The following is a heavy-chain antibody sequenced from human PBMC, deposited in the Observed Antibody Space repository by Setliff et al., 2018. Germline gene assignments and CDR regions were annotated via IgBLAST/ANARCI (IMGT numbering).Heavy chain of an antibody. CDR2: IKSKTDGGTT. CDR1: GVTVSDAW. V-gene: IGHV3-15*01. D-gene: IGHD3-10*01. Sequence: GGSLRLSCAASGVTVSDAWMGWVRQTPGKGLDWVGRIKSKTDGGTTDYAAPVKGRFTISRDDSKNTLYLQMNSLKTEDTAVYYCVKLVPQAISSDPWGQGTLVTVSS. J-gene: IGHJ5*02. CDR3: VKLVPQAISSDP.